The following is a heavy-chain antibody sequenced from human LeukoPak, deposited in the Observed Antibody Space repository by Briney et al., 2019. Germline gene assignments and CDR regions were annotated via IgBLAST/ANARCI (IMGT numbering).Heavy chain of an antibody. D-gene: IGHD1-26*01. Sequence: SVKVSCKASGGTFSSYAISWVRQAPGQGLEWMGGIIPIFGTANYAQKFQGRVTITADKSTSTAYMELSSLRSEDTAVYYCARSYYGYYYYYMDVWGKGTTVTVSS. CDR3: ARSYYGYYYYYMDV. CDR1: GGTFSSYA. CDR2: IIPIFGTA. J-gene: IGHJ6*03. V-gene: IGHV1-69*06.